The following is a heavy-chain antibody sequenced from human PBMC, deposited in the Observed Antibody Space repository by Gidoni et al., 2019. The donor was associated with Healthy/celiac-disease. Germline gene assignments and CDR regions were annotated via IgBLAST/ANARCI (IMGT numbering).Heavy chain of an antibody. V-gene: IGHV4-4*07. CDR1: GGSIRRYY. D-gene: IGHD3-3*01. Sequence: QVQLQESGPGLVKPSETLSLTCTVSGGSIRRYYWSWIRQPAGKGLEWIGRIYTSGSTNYNPSLKSRVTMSVDTSKNQFSLKLSSVTAADTAVYYCARVYYDFWSGQGFGGMDVWGQGTTVTVSS. J-gene: IGHJ6*02. CDR3: ARVYYDFWSGQGFGGMDV. CDR2: IYTSGST.